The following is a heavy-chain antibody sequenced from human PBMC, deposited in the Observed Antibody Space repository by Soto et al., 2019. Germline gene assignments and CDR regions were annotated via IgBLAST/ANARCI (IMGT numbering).Heavy chain of an antibody. CDR1: GFTFSSYA. Sequence: EVQLLESGGGLVQPGGSLRLSCAASGFTFSSYAMSWVRQAPGKGLEWVSAISGSGGSTYYADSVKGRFTISRDNVKNMLYLQMNSLRAEDTAVYYCARGLSGYYGFDYWGQGTLATVSP. CDR2: ISGSGGST. J-gene: IGHJ4*02. V-gene: IGHV3-23*01. CDR3: ARGLSGYYGFDY. D-gene: IGHD5-12*01.